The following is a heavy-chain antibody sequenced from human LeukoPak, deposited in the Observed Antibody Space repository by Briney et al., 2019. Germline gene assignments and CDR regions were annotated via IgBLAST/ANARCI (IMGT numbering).Heavy chain of an antibody. CDR3: ASNSNYNIAVAGLYYYYYYMDV. CDR1: GGTFSSYA. Sequence: ASVKVSCKASGGTFSSYAISWVRQAPGQGLEWMGGIIPIFGTANYAQKFQGRVTITTDESTSTAYMELSSLRSEDTAVYYCASNSNYNIAVAGLYYYYYYMDVWGKGTTVTVSS. D-gene: IGHD6-19*01. CDR2: IIPIFGTA. J-gene: IGHJ6*03. V-gene: IGHV1-69*05.